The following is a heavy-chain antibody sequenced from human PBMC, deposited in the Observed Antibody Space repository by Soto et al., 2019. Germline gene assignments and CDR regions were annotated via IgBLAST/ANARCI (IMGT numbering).Heavy chain of an antibody. Sequence: VQLVESGGGLVKPGGSLRLSCAASGFTFSDYYMSWIRQAPGKGLEWVSYISSSSSYTNYADSVKGRFTISRDNAKNSLYLQMNSLRAEDTAVYYCARERDYYDSSGYYFDYWGQGTLVTVSS. V-gene: IGHV3-11*06. CDR2: ISSSSSYT. CDR1: GFTFSDYY. CDR3: ARERDYYDSSGYYFDY. J-gene: IGHJ4*02. D-gene: IGHD3-22*01.